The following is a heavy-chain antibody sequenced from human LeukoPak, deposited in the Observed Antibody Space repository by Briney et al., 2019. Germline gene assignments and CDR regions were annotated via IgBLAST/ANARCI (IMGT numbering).Heavy chain of an antibody. V-gene: IGHV4-39*07. J-gene: IGHJ5*02. CDR3: ARGDSSGWYPYNWFDP. Sequence: SETLSLTCTVSGGSISTSSSYWGWIRQPPGKGLEWIASIYYSGGSNHNPSLKSRVTISVDTSKNQFSLKLSSVTAADTAVYYCARGDSSGWYPYNWFDPWAREPWSPSPQ. CDR2: IYYSGGS. CDR1: GGSISTSSSY. D-gene: IGHD6-19*01.